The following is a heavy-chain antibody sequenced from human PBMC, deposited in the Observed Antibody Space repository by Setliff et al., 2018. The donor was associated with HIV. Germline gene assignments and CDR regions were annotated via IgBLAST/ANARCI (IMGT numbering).Heavy chain of an antibody. CDR1: GDSISTYY. J-gene: IGHJ4*02. V-gene: IGHV4-4*09. Sequence: KPSETLSLTCSVSGDSISTYYWSWVRQPPGKGLEWIGYISPSGTTDYNPSLKSRVTISVDRSKNQFSLKLTSVTAADTAVYYCARARGLQDSGYDYVLYYFDYWGQGTLVTVSS. CDR3: ARARGLQDSGYDYVLYYFDY. CDR2: ISPSGTT. D-gene: IGHD5-12*01.